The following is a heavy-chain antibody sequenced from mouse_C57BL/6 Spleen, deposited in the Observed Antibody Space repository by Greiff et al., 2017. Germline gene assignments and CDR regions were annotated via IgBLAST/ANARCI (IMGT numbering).Heavy chain of an antibody. J-gene: IGHJ4*01. Sequence: EVQLQQSGPELVKPGASVKIPCKASGYTFTDYNMDWVKQSHGKSLEWIGDINPNNGGTIYNQKFKGKATLTVDKSSSTAYMELRSLTSEDTAVYYCASRRLDRDAMDYWGQGTSVTVSS. D-gene: IGHD2-14*01. V-gene: IGHV1-18*01. CDR1: GYTFTDYN. CDR2: INPNNGGT. CDR3: ASRRLDRDAMDY.